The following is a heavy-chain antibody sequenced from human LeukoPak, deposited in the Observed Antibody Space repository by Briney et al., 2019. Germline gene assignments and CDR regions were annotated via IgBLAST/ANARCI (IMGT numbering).Heavy chain of an antibody. D-gene: IGHD6-6*01. CDR1: GGTFNSYA. V-gene: IGHV1-69*05. J-gene: IGHJ5*02. CDR3: ARDLEYSSSSAIRGWFDP. CDR2: LIPLFGTA. Sequence: ASVKVFCKASGGTFNSYAISWVRQAPGQGLEWMRRLIPLFGTANYAQKFQGRVTIPTAESTSTAYMELSSLRSEDTAVYYCARDLEYSSSSAIRGWFDPWGQGTLVTVSS.